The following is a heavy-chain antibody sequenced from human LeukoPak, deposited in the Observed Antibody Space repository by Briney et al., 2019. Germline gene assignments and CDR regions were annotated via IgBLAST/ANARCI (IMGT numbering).Heavy chain of an antibody. CDR1: GFTFSSYA. V-gene: IGHV3-23*01. CDR3: AKMAAGTVRYYYYGMDV. J-gene: IGHJ6*04. Sequence: GGSLRLSCAASGFTFSSYAMSWVRQAPGKGLEWVSAISGSGGSTYYADSVKGRFTISRDNSKNTLYLQMNSLRAEDTAVYYCAKMAAGTVRYYYYGMDVXGXGTXVTVSS. CDR2: ISGSGGST. D-gene: IGHD6-19*01.